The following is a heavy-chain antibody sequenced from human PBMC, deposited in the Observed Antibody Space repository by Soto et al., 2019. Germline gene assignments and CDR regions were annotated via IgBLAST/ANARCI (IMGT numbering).Heavy chain of an antibody. CDR3: ARGWDVKYFDH. V-gene: IGHV4-4*07. Sequence: PSETLSLTCSVSGDSLLSSYWSWVRQPAGKGLEWIGHIFYSGRTSYNPSLKSRLSMSIDVSKNLFSLNLSSVTAADTAVYYCARGWDVKYFDHWGQGTLVTVSS. J-gene: IGHJ4*02. D-gene: IGHD1-26*01. CDR1: GDSLLSSY. CDR2: IFYSGRT.